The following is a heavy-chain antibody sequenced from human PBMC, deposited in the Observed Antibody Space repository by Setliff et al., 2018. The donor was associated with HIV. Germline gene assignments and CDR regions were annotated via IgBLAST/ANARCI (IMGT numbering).Heavy chain of an antibody. CDR2: IDHSGST. Sequence: PSETLSLTCAVYGGSFNDYYWTWIRQPPGKGLEWIGEIDHSGSTKYHASLKSRVTISVDTSKNQFSLKLSSVTAADTAVYYCASYRKAERWLQLGGNFDYWGQGTLVTVSS. J-gene: IGHJ4*02. D-gene: IGHD5-12*01. CDR1: GGSFNDYY. V-gene: IGHV4-34*01. CDR3: ASYRKAERWLQLGGNFDY.